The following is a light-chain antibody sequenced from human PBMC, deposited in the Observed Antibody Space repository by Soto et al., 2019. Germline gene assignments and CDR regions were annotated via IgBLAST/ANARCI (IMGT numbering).Light chain of an antibody. CDR3: QQRSNWPRT. CDR2: KAS. CDR1: QTISSW. Sequence: DIQMAQSPSTLSGSVGDRVSITCRASQTISSWLAWYQQKPGKAPKLLIYKASTLKSGVPSRFSGSGSGTEFTLTISSLQPDDFATYYCQQRSNWPRTFGQGTRLEIK. V-gene: IGKV1-5*03. J-gene: IGKJ5*01.